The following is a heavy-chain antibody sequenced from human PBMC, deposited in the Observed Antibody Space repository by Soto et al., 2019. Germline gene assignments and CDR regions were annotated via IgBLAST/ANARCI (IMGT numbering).Heavy chain of an antibody. V-gene: IGHV3-30-3*01. Sequence: GGSLRLSCAASGFIFSSYTIHWVRQAPGKGLEWVGVITYDGSNQYYADSVKGRFTISRDNSRNMLFLQMNSLRPDDTAVYYCARAPSGSYPEFDYCGQGTLVTVSS. CDR2: ITYDGSNQ. D-gene: IGHD1-26*01. CDR1: GFIFSSYT. CDR3: ARAPSGSYPEFDY. J-gene: IGHJ4*02.